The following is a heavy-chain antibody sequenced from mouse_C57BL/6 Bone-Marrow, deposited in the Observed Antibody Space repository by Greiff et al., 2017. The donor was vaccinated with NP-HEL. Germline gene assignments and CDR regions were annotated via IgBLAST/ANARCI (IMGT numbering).Heavy chain of an antibody. V-gene: IGHV5-15*01. CDR1: GFNFSDYG. Sequence: EVKLVESGGGLVQPGGSLKLSCAASGFNFSDYGMAWVRQAPRKGPEWVAFISNLAYSIYYADTVTGRFTISRENAKNTLYLEMSSLRSEDTAMYYCARHYYSNPYAMDYWGQGTSVTVSS. D-gene: IGHD2-5*01. CDR3: ARHYYSNPYAMDY. CDR2: ISNLAYSI. J-gene: IGHJ4*01.